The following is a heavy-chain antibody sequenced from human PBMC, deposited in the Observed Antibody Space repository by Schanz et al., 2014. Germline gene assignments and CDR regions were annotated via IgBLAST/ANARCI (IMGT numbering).Heavy chain of an antibody. CDR3: AREQIMAAAGLVDY. D-gene: IGHD6-13*01. CDR1: GFTFSDYY. CDR2: ISGTTTYT. Sequence: GQLAESGGGLVKPGGSLRLSCAASGFTFSDYYMIWIRQAPGKGLEWVSYISGTTTYTNYADSVKGRFTISRDNAKNSLYLQMNSLRAEDTAVYYCAREQIMAAAGLVDYWGHGTLVTVSS. V-gene: IGHV3-11*05. J-gene: IGHJ4*01.